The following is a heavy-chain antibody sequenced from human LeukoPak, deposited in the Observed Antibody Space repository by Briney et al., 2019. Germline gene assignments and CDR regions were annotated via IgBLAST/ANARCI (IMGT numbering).Heavy chain of an antibody. Sequence: SQTLSLTCAISGDSVSSNSAAWNWIRQSPSRGLEWLGRTYYRSKWYNDYAVSVKSRITINLDTSKNQFSLQLNSVTPEDTAVYYCARAGRALHWRYSSSWFLPLSYYYYGMDVWGQGTTVTVSS. CDR2: TYYRSKWYN. D-gene: IGHD6-13*01. V-gene: IGHV6-1*01. CDR1: GDSVSSNSAA. J-gene: IGHJ6*02. CDR3: ARAGRALHWRYSSSWFLPLSYYYYGMDV.